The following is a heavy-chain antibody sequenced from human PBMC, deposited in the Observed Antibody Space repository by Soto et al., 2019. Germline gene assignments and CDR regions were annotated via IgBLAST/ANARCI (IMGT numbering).Heavy chain of an antibody. CDR3: TTRLALKRSTMIGG. D-gene: IGHD3-10*01. Sequence: GGSLRLSCAASGFTFSNAWMNWVRQAPGKGLEWVGRIKSKTDGGTTDYAAPVKGRFTISRDDSKNTLYLQMNSLKTDDTAVYYCTTRLALKRSTMIGGWGQGTLVTVSS. CDR1: GFTFSNAW. V-gene: IGHV3-15*07. CDR2: IKSKTDGGTT. J-gene: IGHJ4*02.